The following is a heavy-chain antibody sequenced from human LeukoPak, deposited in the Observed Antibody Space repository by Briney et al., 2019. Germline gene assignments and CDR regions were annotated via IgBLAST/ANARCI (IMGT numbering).Heavy chain of an antibody. J-gene: IGHJ2*01. CDR2: IYHRGTT. CDR1: GGSISSGVYC. Sequence: SQTLSLACTVSGGSISSGVYCWSWIRQPPGKGLEWIGYIYHRGTTYYNPSLKSRVTISVDRSKNQFSLKLSSVTAADTAVYYCATAHCSGDTCPRSYWYFDLWGRGTLVTVSS. D-gene: IGHD2-15*01. V-gene: IGHV4-30-2*01. CDR3: ATAHCSGDTCPRSYWYFDL.